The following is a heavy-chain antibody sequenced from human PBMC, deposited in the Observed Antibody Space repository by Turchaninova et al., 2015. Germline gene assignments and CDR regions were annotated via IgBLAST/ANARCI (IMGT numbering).Heavy chain of an antibody. CDR2: IYHSGST. Sequence: QVQLQESGPGLVKPSETLSLTLAVSGSPISSGYYWGCIRPPPGKGLEGIGSIYHSGSTYYNPSLKSRVTIAVDTSKNHFALKLSSVTATDTAVYYCAREGGSSGWFDYWGQGTLVTVSS. CDR1: GSPISSGYY. V-gene: IGHV4-38-2*01. CDR3: AREGGSSGWFDY. D-gene: IGHD6-19*01. J-gene: IGHJ4*02.